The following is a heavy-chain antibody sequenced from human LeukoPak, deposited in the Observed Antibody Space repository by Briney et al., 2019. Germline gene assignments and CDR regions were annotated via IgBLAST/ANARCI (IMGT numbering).Heavy chain of an antibody. CDR1: GFTFGDYA. Sequence: GGSLRLSCTASGFTFGDYAMSWVRQAPGKGLEWVGFIRSRAYGCITEYAASVKNRITISRDDYKSIDYLQMNSLKTDDTAVYYCTRDPLGYFISTSCYTALYCYYYYIDVGGKGTTVTVSS. J-gene: IGHJ6*03. V-gene: IGHV3-49*04. D-gene: IGHD2-2*02. CDR2: IRSRAYGCIT. CDR3: TRDPLGYFISTSCYTALYCYYYYIDV.